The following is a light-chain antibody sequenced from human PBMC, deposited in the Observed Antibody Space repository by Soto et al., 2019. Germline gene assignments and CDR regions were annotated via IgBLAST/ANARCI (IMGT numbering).Light chain of an antibody. J-gene: IGKJ4*01. Sequence: DIQMTQSPSILSASVGDRVTITCRASQSIRSWLAWYQQKPGKAPKLLIYDAYSLESGVPSRFSGRRSGTDFTLTISSLQPEDFATYYCQQSYSTPLTFGGGTKVDIK. CDR3: QQSYSTPLT. CDR2: DAY. V-gene: IGKV1-5*01. CDR1: QSIRSW.